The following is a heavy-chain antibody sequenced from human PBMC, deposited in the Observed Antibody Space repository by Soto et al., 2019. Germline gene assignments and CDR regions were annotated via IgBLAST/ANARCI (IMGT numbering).Heavy chain of an antibody. D-gene: IGHD5-18*01. CDR1: GGSISSSSYY. CDR2: IYYSGST. Sequence: QLQLQESGPGLVKPSETLSLTCTVSGGSISSSSYYWGWIRQPPGKGLEWIGSIYYSGSTYYNPSLKSRVTISVDTSKNQFSLKLSSVTAADTAVYYCASMRVSYSYANPCYWGQGTLVTVSS. J-gene: IGHJ4*02. V-gene: IGHV4-39*01. CDR3: ASMRVSYSYANPCY.